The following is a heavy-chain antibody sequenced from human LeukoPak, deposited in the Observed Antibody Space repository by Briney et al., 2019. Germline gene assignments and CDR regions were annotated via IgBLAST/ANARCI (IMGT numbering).Heavy chain of an antibody. CDR3: ARDGTAAGLYFDL. Sequence: GGSLRLSCAVSGFTFSSYWMKWVRQAPRKGLEWVASIKQDGGEKSYVDSVKGRFTISRDNAKNSLYLQMSSLRAEDTAVYYCARDGTAAGLYFDLWGQGTLVTVSS. CDR1: GFTFSSYW. CDR2: IKQDGGEK. J-gene: IGHJ4*01. V-gene: IGHV3-7*01. D-gene: IGHD6-13*01.